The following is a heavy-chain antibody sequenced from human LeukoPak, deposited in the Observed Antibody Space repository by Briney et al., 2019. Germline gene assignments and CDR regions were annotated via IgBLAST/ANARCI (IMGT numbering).Heavy chain of an antibody. V-gene: IGHV4-39*07. CDR2: IYYSGSA. D-gene: IGHD2-21*02. CDR3: AREVTADWYFDL. CDR1: GGSIGSNSYY. J-gene: IGHJ2*01. Sequence: SETLSLTCTVSGGSIGSNSYYWAWLRQAPGKGLEWIGSIYYSGSAYYNPSLKSRVSMSRDRTKNQFSMKMTSVTAADTAVYYCAREVTADWYFDLWGRGSLVIVSS.